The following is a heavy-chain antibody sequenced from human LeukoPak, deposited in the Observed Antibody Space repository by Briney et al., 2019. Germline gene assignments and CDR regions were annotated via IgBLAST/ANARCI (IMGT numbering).Heavy chain of an antibody. J-gene: IGHJ4*02. Sequence: PGGSLRLSCAASGFTVSSNYMSWVRQAPGKGLEWVSVIYTGGTTYYADSVKGRFTISRDNAKNSLYLQMNSLRAEDTAVYYCARAQTYYDFWSAGYWGQGTLVTVSS. CDR1: GFTVSSNY. CDR3: ARAQTYYDFWSAGY. CDR2: IYTGGTT. V-gene: IGHV3-53*01. D-gene: IGHD3-3*01.